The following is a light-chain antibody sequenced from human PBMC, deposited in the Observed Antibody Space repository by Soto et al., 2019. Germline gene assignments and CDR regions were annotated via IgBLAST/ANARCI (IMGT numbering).Light chain of an antibody. Sequence: QSVLTQPASVSGSPGQSVTISCTGTSSDFGSYKFVSWYQHHPGTVPKVIIYETSKRPSGVSDRFSGSKSGNTASLTISGLQAEDEADYYCFSFTSTNTHVFGTGTKVTVL. J-gene: IGLJ1*01. CDR1: SSDFGSYKF. V-gene: IGLV2-23*01. CDR3: FSFTSTNTHV. CDR2: ETS.